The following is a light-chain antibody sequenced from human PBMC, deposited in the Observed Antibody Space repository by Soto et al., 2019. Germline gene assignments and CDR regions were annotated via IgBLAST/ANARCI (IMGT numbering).Light chain of an antibody. CDR3: QQYYSCPLT. V-gene: IGKV3-15*01. Sequence: EIEMTQSPASLSVSVGDRATLTCRASQSVSTDLAWYQQKPGQAPRLLIYAASSMATGVPSRFSGSGSGTDFTLTINSLQSEDFAVYYCQQYYSCPLTFGQGTKVDIK. CDR1: QSVSTD. J-gene: IGKJ1*01. CDR2: AAS.